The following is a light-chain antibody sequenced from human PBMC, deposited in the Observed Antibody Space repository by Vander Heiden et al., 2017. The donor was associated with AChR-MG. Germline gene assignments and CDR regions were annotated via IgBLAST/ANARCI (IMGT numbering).Light chain of an antibody. Sequence: AIRITQSPSSLSASTGDRVTITCRASQGISSYLAWYQQKPGKAPKLLIYAASTLQSGVPSRFSGSGSGTDFTLTISCLQSEDFATYYCQQYDSYPSTFGQGTKVEIQ. CDR2: AAS. CDR1: QGISSY. J-gene: IGKJ1*01. CDR3: QQYDSYPST. V-gene: IGKV1-8*01.